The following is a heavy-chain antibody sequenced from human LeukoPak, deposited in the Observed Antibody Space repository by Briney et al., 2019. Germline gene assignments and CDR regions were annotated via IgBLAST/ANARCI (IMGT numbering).Heavy chain of an antibody. CDR3: AVDAVAGTIHY. Sequence: GGSLRLSCAASGFTFSNYAMSCVRQAPGKGLEWVSSISSSSYIYYADSVKGRFTISRDNAKNSLYLQMNSLRAEDTAVYYCAVDAVAGTIHYWGQGTLVTVSS. D-gene: IGHD6-19*01. V-gene: IGHV3-21*01. J-gene: IGHJ4*02. CDR2: ISSSSYI. CDR1: GFTFSNYA.